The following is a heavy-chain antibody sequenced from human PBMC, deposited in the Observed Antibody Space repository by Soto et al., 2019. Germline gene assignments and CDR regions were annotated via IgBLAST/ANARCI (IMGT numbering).Heavy chain of an antibody. D-gene: IGHD2-2*01. CDR3: ARGGPHHPSPNIDY. V-gene: IGHV3-11*05. Sequence: QVELVESGGGVVKPGGSLRLSCAASGFTFSDHFMTWIRQPPGKGLEWVSYISIKSSTTNYADSVNGRFTISRDNAKSSLDLQMDNLRVDDTAVYYCARGGPHHPSPNIDYWGQGTLVTVSS. CDR1: GFTFSDHF. CDR2: ISIKSSTT. J-gene: IGHJ4*02.